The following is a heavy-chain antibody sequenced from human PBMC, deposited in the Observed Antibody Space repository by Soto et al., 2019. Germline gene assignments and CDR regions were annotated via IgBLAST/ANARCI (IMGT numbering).Heavy chain of an antibody. CDR2: IYYSGST. CDR1: GGSISSSSYY. Sequence: PSETLSLTCTVSGGSISSSSYYWGWIRQPPGKGLEWIGSIYYSGSTYYNPSLKSRVTISVDTSKNQFSLKLSSVTAADTAVYYCASQYYDILTGYYAYYYYGMDVWGQGTTVTVSS. J-gene: IGHJ6*02. CDR3: ASQYYDILTGYYAYYYYGMDV. D-gene: IGHD3-9*01. V-gene: IGHV4-39*01.